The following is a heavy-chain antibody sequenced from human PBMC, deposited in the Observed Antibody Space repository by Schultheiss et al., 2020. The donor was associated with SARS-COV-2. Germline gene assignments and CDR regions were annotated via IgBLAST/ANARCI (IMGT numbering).Heavy chain of an antibody. J-gene: IGHJ4*02. CDR1: GFTFSSYA. D-gene: IGHD6-6*01. CDR3: ARWGVGDSSSKEGFDY. V-gene: IGHV3-30*01. Sequence: GGSLRLSCAASGFTFSSYAMHWVRQAPGKGLEWVAVISYDGSNKYYADSVKGRFTISRDNSKNTLYLQMNSLRAEDTAVYYCARWGVGDSSSKEGFDYWGQGTLVTVSS. CDR2: ISYDGSNK.